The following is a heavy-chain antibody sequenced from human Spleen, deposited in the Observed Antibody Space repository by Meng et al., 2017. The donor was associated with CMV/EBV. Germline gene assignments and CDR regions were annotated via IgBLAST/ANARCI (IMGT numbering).Heavy chain of an antibody. CDR1: GFTFSSYA. Sequence: GESLKISCAASGFTFSSYAMNWVRQAPGKGLEWVSVIYSGGITTYYADSVKGRFTISRDNSKNTLYLQMNSLRAEDTAVYYCAKSRREGSYHGLYYYYDMDVWGQGTTVTVSS. V-gene: IGHV3-23*03. CDR3: AKSRREGSYHGLYYYYDMDV. D-gene: IGHD3-16*02. CDR2: IYSGGITT. J-gene: IGHJ6*02.